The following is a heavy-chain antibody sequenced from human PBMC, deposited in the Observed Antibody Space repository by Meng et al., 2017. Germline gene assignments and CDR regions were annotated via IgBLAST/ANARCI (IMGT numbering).Heavy chain of an antibody. Sequence: QLKACGPGLVRASGTPPLPCGVSCGANSCSNWWSWVRQPPGKGREWIGEIYHSGSTNYNPSLKSRVTISVDKSKNQFSLKLSSVTAADTAVYYCARDRGAVAGTNFDYWGQGTLVTVSS. J-gene: IGHJ4*02. CDR2: IYHSGST. D-gene: IGHD6-19*01. CDR1: CGANSCSNW. CDR3: ARDRGAVAGTNFDY. V-gene: IGHV4-4*02.